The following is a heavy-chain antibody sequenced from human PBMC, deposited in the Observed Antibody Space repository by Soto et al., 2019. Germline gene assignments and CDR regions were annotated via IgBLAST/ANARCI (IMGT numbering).Heavy chain of an antibody. J-gene: IGHJ6*02. Sequence: GGSLRLSCEASGSTFSSYSMNWVRQAPGKRPEWVSSISSSSSDIYYADSVTGRFTISRDNGKNPLYLQMNPLRAEDTAVYYCARGGHISPADRPLSFYSYHGMAVWGQGTTLTVPS. V-gene: IGHV3-21*01. CDR3: ARGGHISPADRPLSFYSYHGMAV. CDR2: ISSSSSDI. D-gene: IGHD2-2*01. CDR1: GSTFSSYS.